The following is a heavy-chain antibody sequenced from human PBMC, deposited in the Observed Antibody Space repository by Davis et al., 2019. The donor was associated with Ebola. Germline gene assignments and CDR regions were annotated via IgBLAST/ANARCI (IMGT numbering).Heavy chain of an antibody. CDR2: IYYSGST. V-gene: IGHV4-34*01. Sequence: MPSETLSLTCAVYGGSFSGYYWSWIRQPPGKGLEWIGSIYYSGSTYYNPSLKSRVTISVDTSKNQFSLKLSSVTAADTAVYYCARASYGGNSGLRYWGQGTLVTVSS. CDR3: ARASYGGNSGLRY. D-gene: IGHD4-23*01. CDR1: GGSFSGYY. J-gene: IGHJ4*02.